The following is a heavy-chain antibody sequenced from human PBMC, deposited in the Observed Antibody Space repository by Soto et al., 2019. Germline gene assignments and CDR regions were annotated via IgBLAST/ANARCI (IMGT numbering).Heavy chain of an antibody. Sequence: QVQLVQSGAEEKKPGASVKVSCKASGYTFTGYAMHSARQAPGQRLEWMGWINAGNGNTKYSQKFQGRVTITRDTSASTAYMELSSLRSEDTAVYYCARAVAVAADFDYWGQGTLVTVSS. V-gene: IGHV1-3*05. D-gene: IGHD6-19*01. J-gene: IGHJ4*02. CDR2: INAGNGNT. CDR1: GYTFTGYA. CDR3: ARAVAVAADFDY.